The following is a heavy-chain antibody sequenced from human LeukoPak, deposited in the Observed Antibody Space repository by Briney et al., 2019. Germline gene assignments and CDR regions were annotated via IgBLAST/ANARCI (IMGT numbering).Heavy chain of an antibody. Sequence: GGSLRLTCAASGFTFSSYSMNWVRQAPGKGLEWVSSISSSSSYIYYADSVKGRFTISRDNAKNSLYLQMNSLRAEDTAVYYCAREMGVRAVAGTDFDYWGQGTLVTVSS. CDR2: ISSSSSYI. V-gene: IGHV3-21*01. D-gene: IGHD6-19*01. J-gene: IGHJ4*02. CDR3: AREMGVRAVAGTDFDY. CDR1: GFTFSSYS.